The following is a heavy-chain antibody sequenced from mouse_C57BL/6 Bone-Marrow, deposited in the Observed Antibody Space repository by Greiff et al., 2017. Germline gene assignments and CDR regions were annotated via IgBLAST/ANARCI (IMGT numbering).Heavy chain of an antibody. D-gene: IGHD2-4*01. V-gene: IGHV5-6*01. Sequence: DVHLVESGGDLVKPGGSLKLSCAASGFTFSSHGMSWVRQTPDKRLEWVATISSGGSYTYYPDSVKGRFTISRDNAKNTLYLQMSSLKSEDTAMYYCARLGLRQFAYWGQGTLVTVSA. J-gene: IGHJ3*01. CDR2: ISSGGSYT. CDR3: ARLGLRQFAY. CDR1: GFTFSSHG.